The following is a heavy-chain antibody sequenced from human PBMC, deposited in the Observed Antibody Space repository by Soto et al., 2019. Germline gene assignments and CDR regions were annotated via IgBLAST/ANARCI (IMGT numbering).Heavy chain of an antibody. Sequence: QVQLVESGGGLVKPGGSLRLSCAASGFTFSDYYMSWIRQAPGKGLEWVSYISSSSSYTNYADSVKGRFTISRDNAKNSLYLQMNSLRAEDTAVYYCARSYIAARPVYFDYWGQGTLVTVSS. CDR2: ISSSSSYT. J-gene: IGHJ4*02. CDR3: ARSYIAARPVYFDY. CDR1: GFTFSDYY. D-gene: IGHD6-6*01. V-gene: IGHV3-11*06.